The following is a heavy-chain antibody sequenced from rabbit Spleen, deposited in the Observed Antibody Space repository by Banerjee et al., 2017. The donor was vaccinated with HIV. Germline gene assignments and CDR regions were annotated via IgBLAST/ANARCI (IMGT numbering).Heavy chain of an antibody. V-gene: IGHV1S45*01. Sequence: QEQLEESGGDLVKPEGSLTLTCTASGFSFSSRYYMCWVRQAPGKGLEWIACIYAGSSTSTYYATWAKGRFTISKTSSTTVTLQMTSLTAADTATYFCAADDASGWGADYFKLWGPGTLVTVS. J-gene: IGHJ4*01. CDR3: AADDASGWGADYFKL. D-gene: IGHD4-1*01. CDR2: IYAGSSTST. CDR1: GFSFSSRYY.